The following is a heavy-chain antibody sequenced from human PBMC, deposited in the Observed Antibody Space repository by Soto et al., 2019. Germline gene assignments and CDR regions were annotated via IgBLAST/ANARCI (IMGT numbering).Heavy chain of an antibody. V-gene: IGHV4-4*01. Sequence: SETLSLTCVVFDDSTRSRYWLTWLRRPPGRGLEWIGEVNQSGTSNYNPSLKSRVSISIDNSKNHFSLTMTSVTAADTAKYWCAVGAGYRYADTWGQGTLVTVSS. CDR2: VNQSGTS. J-gene: IGHJ5*02. CDR3: AVGAGYRYADT. CDR1: DDSTRSRYW. D-gene: IGHD5-18*01.